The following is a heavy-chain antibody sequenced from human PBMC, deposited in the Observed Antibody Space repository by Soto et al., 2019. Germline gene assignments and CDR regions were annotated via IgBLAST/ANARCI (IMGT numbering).Heavy chain of an antibody. J-gene: IGHJ5*02. CDR2: ISANGGRP. CDR3: AKEAYFDPLKWFDP. Sequence: EVQLLESGGGLVQPGKSLRLSCTASGFTFSDYAMSWVRQAPGKGLEWVSSISANGGRPYYADSVKGRFTISRDNSKNTLYLQMNSLRAEETAVYYCAKEAYFDPLKWFDPWGQGTLVTVSS. CDR1: GFTFSDYA. D-gene: IGHD3-9*01. V-gene: IGHV3-23*01.